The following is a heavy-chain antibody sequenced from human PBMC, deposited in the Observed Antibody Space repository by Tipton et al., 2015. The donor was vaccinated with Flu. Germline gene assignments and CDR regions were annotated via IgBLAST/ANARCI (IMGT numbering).Heavy chain of an antibody. V-gene: IGHV3-23*01. Sequence: GSLRLSCAASGITFSSYAMSWVRQAPGKGLEWVSGISSSSGATYHADSVRGRFTISRDNSRDTVYLQMNSLRAEDTAVYYCVRVTPAAQTYGMDVWGQGTTVTVSS. CDR1: GITFSSYA. CDR3: VRVTPAAQTYGMDV. CDR2: ISSSSGAT. J-gene: IGHJ6*02. D-gene: IGHD6-25*01.